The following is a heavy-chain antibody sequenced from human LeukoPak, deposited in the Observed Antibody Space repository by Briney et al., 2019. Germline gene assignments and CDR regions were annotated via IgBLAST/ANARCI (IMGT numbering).Heavy chain of an antibody. D-gene: IGHD2-2*01. CDR2: INPNSGGT. CDR3: ARGGILGYCSSTSCRNWFDP. Sequence: ASVTVSCKASGYTFTGYYMHWVRQAPGEGRERMGWINPNSGGTNYAQTLQGRVTMTRATSISTAYMELSRLRSDDTAVYYCARGGILGYCSSTSCRNWFDPWGQGTLVTVSS. CDR1: GYTFTGYY. V-gene: IGHV1-2*02. J-gene: IGHJ5*02.